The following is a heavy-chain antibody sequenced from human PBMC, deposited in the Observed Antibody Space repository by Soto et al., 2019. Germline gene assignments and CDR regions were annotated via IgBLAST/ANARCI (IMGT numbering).Heavy chain of an antibody. CDR1: GFTFSSYG. CDR3: AKDLMRGAPNWFDP. J-gene: IGHJ5*02. V-gene: IGHV3-30*18. CDR2: ISYDGSNK. D-gene: IGHD2-8*01. Sequence: PGGSLRLSCAASGFTFSSYGMHWVRQAPGKGLEWVAVISYDGSNKYYADSVKGRFTISRDNSKNTLYLQMNSLRAEDTAVYYCAKDLMRGAPNWFDPWGQGTLVTVSS.